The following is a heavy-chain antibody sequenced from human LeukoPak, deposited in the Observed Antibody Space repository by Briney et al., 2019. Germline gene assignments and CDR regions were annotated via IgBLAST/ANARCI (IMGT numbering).Heavy chain of an antibody. CDR2: SRNKANTYTT. J-gene: IGHJ4*02. D-gene: IGHD6-19*01. CDR1: GFTFSDHY. V-gene: IGHV3-72*01. Sequence: PGGSLRLSCAASGFTFSDHYMDWVRQAPGKGLEWVGRSRNKANTYTTEYAASVKDRFTISRDDSKNSLFLQMNSLKTEDTAVYYCARLKYSNDWGVGYWGQGTLVTVSS. CDR3: ARLKYSNDWGVGY.